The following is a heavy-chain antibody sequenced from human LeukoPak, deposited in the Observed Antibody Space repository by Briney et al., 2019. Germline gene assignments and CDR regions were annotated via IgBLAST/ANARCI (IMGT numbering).Heavy chain of an antibody. J-gene: IGHJ4*02. V-gene: IGHV1-2*02. CDR1: GYTFTGYY. D-gene: IGHD5-18*01. CDR2: INPNSGGT. CDR3: ARDRGLWDNFDY. Sequence: ASVKVSCKASGYTFTGYYMHWVRQAPGQGLEGMGWINPNSGGTNYAQKLKGRVTMTTGTSTSTAYMELRSLRSDDTAVYYCARDRGLWDNFDYWGQGTLVTVSS.